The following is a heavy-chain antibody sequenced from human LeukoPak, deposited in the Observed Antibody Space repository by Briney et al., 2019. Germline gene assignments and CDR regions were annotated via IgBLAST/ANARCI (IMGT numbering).Heavy chain of an antibody. J-gene: IGHJ4*02. CDR3: AKGWTGGSNWYYFDY. Sequence: GGSLRLSCAASGFTFSSYGMHWVRQAPGKGLEWVAVISYDGSNKYYADSVKGRFTISRDNSKNTLYLQMNSLRAEDTAVYYCAKGWTGGSNWYYFDYWGQGTLVTVSS. D-gene: IGHD6-13*01. CDR2: ISYDGSNK. V-gene: IGHV3-30*18. CDR1: GFTFSSYG.